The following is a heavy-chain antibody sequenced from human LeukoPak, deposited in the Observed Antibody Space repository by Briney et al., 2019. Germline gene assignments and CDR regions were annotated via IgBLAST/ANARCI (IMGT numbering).Heavy chain of an antibody. CDR2: INRSGST. CDR3: ARGMGAAGPFDY. D-gene: IGHD6-13*01. CDR1: GGSFSGYY. V-gene: IGHV4-34*01. J-gene: IGHJ4*02. Sequence: PSETLSLTCAVYGGSFSGYYWSWIRQPPGKGLEWIGEINRSGSTNYNPSLKSRVTISVDTSKNQFSLKLSSVTAADTAVYYCARGMGAAGPFDYWGQGTLVTVSS.